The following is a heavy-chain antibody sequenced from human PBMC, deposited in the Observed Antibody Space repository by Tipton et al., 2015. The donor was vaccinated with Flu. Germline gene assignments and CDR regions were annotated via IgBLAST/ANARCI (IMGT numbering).Heavy chain of an antibody. D-gene: IGHD3-22*01. V-gene: IGHV3-30*02. CDR3: AKALRPYYYDTSGYWFDPFDF. CDR2: IRHDGSDK. CDR1: GFTFSGYG. J-gene: IGHJ4*02. Sequence: GSLRLSCTASGFTFSGYGMHWVRQAPGKGLEWVAFIRHDGSDKYYADSVKGRFTISRDDSKNALYLLMSSLRPEDTAVYYCAKALRPYYYDTSGYWFDPFDFWGQGTLVTVSS.